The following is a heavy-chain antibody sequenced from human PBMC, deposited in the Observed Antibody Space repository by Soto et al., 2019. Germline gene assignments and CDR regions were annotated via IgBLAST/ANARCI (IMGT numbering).Heavy chain of an antibody. V-gene: IGHV3-9*01. CDR3: AKSKGGTANGMDV. D-gene: IGHD2-21*02. J-gene: IGHJ6*02. CDR1: GFSFDEYG. Sequence: EVQLVESGGGLVQPGRSLRLSCAASGFSFDEYGMHWVRQAPGKGLEWVSGISWNSGTIGYADSVKGRFSISRDNAKKSLYLQMNSLRAEDRALYYCAKSKGGTANGMDVWGPGTTVIVSS. CDR2: ISWNSGTI.